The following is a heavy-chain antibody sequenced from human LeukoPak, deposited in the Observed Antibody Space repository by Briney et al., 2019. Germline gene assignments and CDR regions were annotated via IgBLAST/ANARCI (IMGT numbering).Heavy chain of an antibody. CDR3: ARETGSAVGSTDFDY. V-gene: IGHV3-30-3*01. CDR1: GSTFSSFA. CDR2: ISYDGSNK. J-gene: IGHJ4*02. Sequence: GGSLRAPFAAPGSTFSSFAIHRVRPAPGKGVGGGAVISYDGSNKYYADSVKGRFTISRDNSKNTLYLQMNSLRAEDTAVYYCARETGSAVGSTDFDYWGQGTLVTVSS. D-gene: IGHD4-17*01.